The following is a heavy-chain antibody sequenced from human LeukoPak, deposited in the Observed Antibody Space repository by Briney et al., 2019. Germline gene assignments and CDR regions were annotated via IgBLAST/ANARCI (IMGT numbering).Heavy chain of an antibody. CDR3: ASHIPPDY. V-gene: IGHV4-59*08. CDR2: VYYSGST. J-gene: IGHJ4*02. D-gene: IGHD2-21*01. CDR1: GDSIISYY. Sequence: PSETLSLTCTVSGDSIISYYWSWIRQPPGKGLEWIGYVYYSGSTNYNPSLKSRVTMSVDTSKNQFSLKLSSVTAADTAVYYCASHIPPDYWGQGTLVTVSS.